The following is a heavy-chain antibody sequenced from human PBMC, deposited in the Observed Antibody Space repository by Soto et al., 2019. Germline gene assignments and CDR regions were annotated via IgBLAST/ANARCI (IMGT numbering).Heavy chain of an antibody. D-gene: IGHD5-18*01. CDR1: GFTFSSYA. V-gene: IGHV3-23*01. Sequence: GGSLRLSCGASGFTFSSYAMSWVRQAPGKGLEWVSAISDSGGSTYYADSMKGRFTISRDNSKNTLYLQMNSLRAEDTAVYYCARERNTGYDYSYYYGMDVWGQGTTVTVSS. CDR3: ARERNTGYDYSYYYGMDV. J-gene: IGHJ6*02. CDR2: ISDSGGST.